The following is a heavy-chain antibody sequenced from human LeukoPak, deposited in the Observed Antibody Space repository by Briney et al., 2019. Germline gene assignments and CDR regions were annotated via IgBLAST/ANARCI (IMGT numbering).Heavy chain of an antibody. CDR2: ISAYNGNT. CDR3: AGSIFGVVTHPWDAFDI. CDR1: GYTFTSYG. J-gene: IGHJ3*02. D-gene: IGHD3-3*01. Sequence: ASVKVSCKASGYTFTSYGISWVRQAPGQGLEWMGWISAYNGNTNYAQKLQGRVTMTTDTSTSTAYMELRSLRSDDTAVYYRAGSIFGVVTHPWDAFDIWGQGTMVTVSS. V-gene: IGHV1-18*01.